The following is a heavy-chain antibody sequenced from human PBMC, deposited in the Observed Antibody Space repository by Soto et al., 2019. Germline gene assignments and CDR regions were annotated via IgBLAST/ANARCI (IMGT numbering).Heavy chain of an antibody. CDR2: IYSGGST. J-gene: IGHJ6*02. Sequence: HPGGSLRLSCAASGFTVSSNYMSWVRQAPGKGLEWVSVIYSGGSTYYADSVKGRFTISRDNSKNTLYLQMNSLRAEDTAVYYCARDRGSGWLYGMDVWGQGTTVTVSS. D-gene: IGHD6-19*01. V-gene: IGHV3-66*01. CDR3: ARDRGSGWLYGMDV. CDR1: GFTVSSNY.